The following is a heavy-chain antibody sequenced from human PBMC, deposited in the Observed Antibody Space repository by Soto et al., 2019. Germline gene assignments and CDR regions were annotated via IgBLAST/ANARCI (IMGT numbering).Heavy chain of an antibody. J-gene: IGHJ5*02. CDR3: AVERRITIFGVVPYNWFDP. CDR1: GGTFSSYA. D-gene: IGHD3-3*01. Sequence: SVKVSCKASGGTFSSYAISWVRQAPGQGLEWMGGIIPIFGTANYAQKFQGRVTITADESTSTAYMELSSLRSEDTAVYYCAVERRITIFGVVPYNWFDPWGQGTLVTAPQ. CDR2: IIPIFGTA. V-gene: IGHV1-69*13.